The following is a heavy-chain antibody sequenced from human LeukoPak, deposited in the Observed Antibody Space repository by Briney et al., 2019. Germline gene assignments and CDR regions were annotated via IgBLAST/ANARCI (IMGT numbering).Heavy chain of an antibody. J-gene: IGHJ4*02. D-gene: IGHD4-17*01. CDR3: GRGKLPGTVTD. V-gene: IGHV3-74*01. CDR1: GFTFSSYE. Sequence: GGSLRLSCAASGFTFSSYEMNWVRQAPGKGLEWVSGMDSEGSSRNYADAVKGRFTISRDNAKNTLYLQMNSLRVEDTAVYYCGRGKLPGTVTDWGQGTPVTVSS. CDR2: MDSEGSSR.